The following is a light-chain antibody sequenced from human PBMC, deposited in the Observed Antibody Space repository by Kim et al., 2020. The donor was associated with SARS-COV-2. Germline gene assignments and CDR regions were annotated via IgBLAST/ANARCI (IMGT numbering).Light chain of an antibody. Sequence: ASVGDRVTITCRASQGISHDLAWYQQKPGKVPKLLIFAASALHSGVPSRFSGSGSGTDFTLTISSLQLEDVATYYCQKYNGAPWTFGQGTKVDIK. CDR3: QKYNGAPWT. CDR1: QGISHD. V-gene: IGKV1-27*01. CDR2: AAS. J-gene: IGKJ1*01.